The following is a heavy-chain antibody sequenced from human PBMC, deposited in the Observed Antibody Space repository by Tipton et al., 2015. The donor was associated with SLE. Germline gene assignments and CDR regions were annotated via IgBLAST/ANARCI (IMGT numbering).Heavy chain of an antibody. CDR3: ATLEAGTGGY. CDR2: INHSGST. CDR1: GGSISSGSYY. Sequence: TLSLTCTVSGGSISSGSYYWSWIRQPAGKGLEWIGEINHSGSTNYNPSLESRVTLSVDTSKNQLSLNLTSVTAADTAVYYCATLEAGTGGYWGQGTLVTVSS. V-gene: IGHV4-61*09. D-gene: IGHD6-13*01. J-gene: IGHJ4*02.